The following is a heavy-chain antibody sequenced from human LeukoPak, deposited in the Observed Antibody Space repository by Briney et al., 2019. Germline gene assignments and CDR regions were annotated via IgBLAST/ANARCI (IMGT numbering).Heavy chain of an antibody. Sequence: GASVKVSCKTSGHTFTNYDINWLRQATGQGLEWMGWISAYNANTNYAQKFQGRVTMTTDTSTSTVYMELRSLRSDDTAIYYCARTDYDILTGARMDVWGKGTTVTVSS. J-gene: IGHJ6*04. V-gene: IGHV1-18*01. CDR1: GHTFTNYD. CDR2: ISAYNANT. CDR3: ARTDYDILTGARMDV. D-gene: IGHD3-9*01.